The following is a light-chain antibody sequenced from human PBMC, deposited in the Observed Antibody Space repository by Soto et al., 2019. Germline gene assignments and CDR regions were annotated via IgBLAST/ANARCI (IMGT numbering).Light chain of an antibody. V-gene: IGLV1-40*01. Sequence: QSVLTQPPSVSGAPGQRGTISCTGSSSNIGAGYDVHWYQHLPGAAPKLLIYGDNKRPSGVPDRFSGFKSGTSASLAITGLQAEDEADYYCQSYDSSLSGSSVFGTGTKLTVL. J-gene: IGLJ1*01. CDR3: QSYDSSLSGSSV. CDR1: SSNIGAGYD. CDR2: GDN.